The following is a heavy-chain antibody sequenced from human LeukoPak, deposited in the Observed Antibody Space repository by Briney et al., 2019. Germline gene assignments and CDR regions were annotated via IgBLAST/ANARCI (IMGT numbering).Heavy chain of an antibody. CDR1: GLTLRSYW. CDR3: MCWGTDNH. D-gene: IGHD7-27*01. Sequence: GGSLRLSCTFSGLTLRSYWMNWVRQAPGKGLEWVANINPGGNEIRSVDSVKGRSIISRDNAKNSLDLQMSSLRVEDTAVYYCMCWGTDNHWGQGILVTVSS. CDR2: INPGGNEI. V-gene: IGHV3-7*01. J-gene: IGHJ4*02.